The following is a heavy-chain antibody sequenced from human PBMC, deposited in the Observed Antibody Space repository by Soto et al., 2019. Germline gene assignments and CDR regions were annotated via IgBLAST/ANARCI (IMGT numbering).Heavy chain of an antibody. V-gene: IGHV3-7*01. Sequence: EVQLVESGGGLVQPGGSLRLSCAASGFTFSSYWMSWVRQAPGKGLEWVANIKQDGSEKFYVDSVKGRFTISRDNAKNSLYLQMNSLRPEDTAVYYCAGGSGWDPFDYWGQGTLVTVSS. D-gene: IGHD6-19*01. CDR3: AGGSGWDPFDY. J-gene: IGHJ4*02. CDR2: IKQDGSEK. CDR1: GFTFSSYW.